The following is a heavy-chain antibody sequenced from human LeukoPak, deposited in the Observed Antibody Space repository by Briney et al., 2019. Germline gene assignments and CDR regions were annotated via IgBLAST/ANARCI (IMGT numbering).Heavy chain of an antibody. CDR2: ISSSSSTI. J-gene: IGHJ4*02. Sequence: GGSLRLSCAASGFTFSSYSMNWVRQAPGKGLEWVSYISSSSSTIYYADSVKGRFTISRDNAKNSLYLQMNSLRAEDTALYYCAKDNGGSGSYLPTFDYWGQGTLVTVSS. CDR1: GFTFSSYS. D-gene: IGHD3-10*01. V-gene: IGHV3-48*04. CDR3: AKDNGGSGSYLPTFDY.